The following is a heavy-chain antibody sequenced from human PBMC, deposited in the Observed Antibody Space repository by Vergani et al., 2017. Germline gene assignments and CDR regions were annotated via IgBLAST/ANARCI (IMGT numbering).Heavy chain of an antibody. Sequence: EVQLVPSGAEVKTPGESLKISCTGSGYSFTSYWIGWVRPMPGKGLEWMGIIYPGDSDTRYSPSFQGQVTISADTSISTAYMGLSRLRSDDTAVYYCARSGGFQGYSSRLYCYWGQGTLVTVSS. CDR3: ARSGGFQGYSSRLYCY. CDR2: IYPGDSDT. V-gene: IGHV5-51*01. CDR1: GYSFTSYW. J-gene: IGHJ4*02. D-gene: IGHD6-19*01.